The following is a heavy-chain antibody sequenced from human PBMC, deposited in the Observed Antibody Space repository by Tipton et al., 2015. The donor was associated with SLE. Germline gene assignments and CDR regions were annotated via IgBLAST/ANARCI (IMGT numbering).Heavy chain of an antibody. V-gene: IGHV4-61*02. CDR2: IYASGST. Sequence: TLSLTCTVSGGSINSGSHHWNWIRQPAGKGLEWIGRIYASGSTNYNPSLKSRVTISIDTSKNQFSLKVSSVTAADTAVYYCARWIPLTGINVWDQGATVTVSS. J-gene: IGHJ6*02. CDR1: GGSINSGSHH. CDR3: ARWIPLTGINV. D-gene: IGHD5-18*01.